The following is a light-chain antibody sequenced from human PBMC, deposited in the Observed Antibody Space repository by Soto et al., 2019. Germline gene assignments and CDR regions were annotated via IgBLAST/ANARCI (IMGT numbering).Light chain of an antibody. CDR1: QDISNY. J-gene: IGKJ5*01. CDR3: QQYANLPT. Sequence: DIQMTQYPSSLSASVRERVTITCQASQDISNYLNWYQQKPGKAPKLLIYDASGLETGVPLRFSGSGSGTDFSFTISSLQPEDIATYFCQQYANLPTFGQGTRLEIK. V-gene: IGKV1-33*01. CDR2: DAS.